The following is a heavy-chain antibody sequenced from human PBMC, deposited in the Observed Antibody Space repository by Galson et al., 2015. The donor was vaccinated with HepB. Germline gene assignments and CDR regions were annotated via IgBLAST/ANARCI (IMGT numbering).Heavy chain of an antibody. J-gene: IGHJ6*02. CDR2: LSGSGDGT. CDR3: ARGYSGGFWFRYGVDV. CDR1: GFTFSSYA. D-gene: IGHD1-26*01. Sequence: SLRLSCAASGFTFSSYAMSWVRQAPGKGLEWVSILSGSGDGTYYADSVKGRFTISRDNSKNTLWLQMSNLRAEDTALYYCARGYSGGFWFRYGVDVWGQGTTVTVSS. V-gene: IGHV3-23*01.